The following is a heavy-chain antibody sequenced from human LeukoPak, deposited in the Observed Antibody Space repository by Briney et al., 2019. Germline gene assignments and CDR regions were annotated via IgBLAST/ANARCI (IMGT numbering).Heavy chain of an antibody. V-gene: IGHV1-8*01. J-gene: IGHJ4*02. D-gene: IGHD5-24*01. Sequence: ASVKVSCKASGYTFTSYDINWVRQATGQGLEWMGWMNPNSGNTGYAQKFQGRVTMTRNTSISTAYMELSSLRSEDTAMYYCASQLGDGYNPYYFDYWGQGTLVTVSS. CDR2: MNPNSGNT. CDR1: GYTFTSYD. CDR3: ASQLGDGYNPYYFDY.